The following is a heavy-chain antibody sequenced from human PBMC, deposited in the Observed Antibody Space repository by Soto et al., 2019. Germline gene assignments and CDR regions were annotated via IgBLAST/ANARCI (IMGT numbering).Heavy chain of an antibody. V-gene: IGHV1-46*01. CDR1: GYSFTSYY. J-gene: IGHJ6*02. Sequence: QVQLVQSGAEVKKPGASVKVACMASGYSFTSYYLHCVRQAPGQGLEWMGMINPSDGSASYAQKFQGRVTMTRDTSTSTGYMELNSMRSEDTAVYYCARATLGMDVWGQGTTVTVSS. CDR3: ARATLGMDV. CDR2: INPSDGSA.